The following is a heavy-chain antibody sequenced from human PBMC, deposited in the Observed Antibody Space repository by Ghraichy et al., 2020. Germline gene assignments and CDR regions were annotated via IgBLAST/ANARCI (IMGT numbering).Heavy chain of an antibody. D-gene: IGHD6-19*01. CDR1: GGSFSGYY. CDR3: ARASRRWLVSSQGLFDY. CDR2: INHSGST. V-gene: IGHV4-34*01. J-gene: IGHJ4*02. Sequence: SETLSLTCAVYGGSFSGYYWSWIRQPPGKGLEWIGEINHSGSTNYNPSLKSRVTISVDTSKNQFSLKLSSVTAADTAVYYCARASRRWLVSSQGLFDYWGQGTLVTVSS.